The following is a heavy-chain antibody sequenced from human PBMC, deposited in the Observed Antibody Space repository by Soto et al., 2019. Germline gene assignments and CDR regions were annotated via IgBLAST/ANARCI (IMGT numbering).Heavy chain of an antibody. J-gene: IGHJ6*03. CDR1: GYTFTSYA. CDR2: INAGNGNT. V-gene: IGHV1-3*01. Sequence: ASVKVSCKASGYTFTSYAMHWVRQAPGQRLEWMGWINAGNGNTKYSQKYQGRVTITRDTSASTAYMELSSLRSEDTAVYYCARENQQWLAAEYYYYMDVWGKGTTVTVSS. CDR3: ARENQQWLAAEYYYYMDV. D-gene: IGHD6-19*01.